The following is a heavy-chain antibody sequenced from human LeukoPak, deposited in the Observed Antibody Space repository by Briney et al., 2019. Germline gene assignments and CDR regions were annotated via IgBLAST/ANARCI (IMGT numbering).Heavy chain of an antibody. Sequence: GGSLRLSCAAAGFTFSSYDMHWVRQATGKGLEWVSAIRTAGDPYYPGSVKGRFTISRENAKNSLYLQMNSLRAADTAVYYCARDRKYYDSSGYYYRYFDLWGRGTLVTVSS. CDR2: IRTAGDP. CDR3: ARDRKYYDSSGYYYRYFDL. V-gene: IGHV3-13*05. D-gene: IGHD3-22*01. CDR1: GFTFSSYD. J-gene: IGHJ2*01.